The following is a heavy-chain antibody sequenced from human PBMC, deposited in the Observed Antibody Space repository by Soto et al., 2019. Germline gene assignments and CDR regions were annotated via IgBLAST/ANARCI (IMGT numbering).Heavy chain of an antibody. CDR3: AKDIEYSSGWLGAFDI. Sequence: SIGYADSVKGRFTISRDNAKNSLYLQMNSLRAEDTALYYCAKDIEYSSGWLGAFDIWGQGTMVTVSS. V-gene: IGHV3-9*01. D-gene: IGHD6-19*01. J-gene: IGHJ3*02. CDR2: SI.